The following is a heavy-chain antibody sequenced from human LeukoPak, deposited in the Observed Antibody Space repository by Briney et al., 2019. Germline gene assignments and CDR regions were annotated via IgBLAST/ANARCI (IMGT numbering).Heavy chain of an antibody. CDR3: AMGLGYCSGGSCYYNWFDP. J-gene: IGHJ5*02. CDR1: GGTFSSYA. D-gene: IGHD2-15*01. V-gene: IGHV1-69*01. CDR2: IIPIFGTA. Sequence: SVKVSCKASGGTFSSYAISWVRQAPGQGLEWMGGIIPIFGTANYAQKFQGRVTITADESTSTAYMELSGLRSEDTAVYYCAMGLGYCSGGSCYYNWFDPWGQGTLVTVSS.